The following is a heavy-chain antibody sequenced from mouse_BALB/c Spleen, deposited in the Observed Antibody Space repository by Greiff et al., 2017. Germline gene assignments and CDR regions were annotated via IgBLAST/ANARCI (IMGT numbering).Heavy chain of an antibody. Sequence: EVMLVESGGGLVQPGGSRKLSCAASGFTFSSLGMHWVRQAPEKGLEWVAYISSGSSTIYYADTVKGRFTISRDNPKNTLFLQMTSLRSEDTAMYYCARRGDSPWYFDVWGAGTTVTVSS. CDR3: ARRGDSPWYFDV. CDR1: GFTFSSLG. CDR2: ISSGSSTI. V-gene: IGHV5-17*02. D-gene: IGHD3-3*01. J-gene: IGHJ1*01.